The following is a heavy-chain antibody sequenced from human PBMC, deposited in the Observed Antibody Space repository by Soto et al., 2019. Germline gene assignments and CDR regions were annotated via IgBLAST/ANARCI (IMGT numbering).Heavy chain of an antibody. J-gene: IGHJ4*02. CDR3: STAGDSGAWISY. Sequence: QVQLVQSGAEVKKPGASVKVSCKASGYTFSNNGINWVRQATGQGLEWMGWMNPNNGNTGYAQKFQGRLTLTRDTSITTAYMELSSLTSEDTAVYYCSTAGDSGAWISYRGQGTLVTVSS. CDR1: GYTFSNNG. D-gene: IGHD7-27*01. CDR2: MNPNNGNT. V-gene: IGHV1-8*01.